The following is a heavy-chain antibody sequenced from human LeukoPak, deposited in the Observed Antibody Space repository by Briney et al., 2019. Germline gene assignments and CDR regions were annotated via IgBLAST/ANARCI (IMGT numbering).Heavy chain of an antibody. CDR1: GFTFSNYG. V-gene: IGHV3-7*01. Sequence: GGSLRLSCAASGFTFSNYGMSWVRQAPGKGLEWVANIKQDGSEKYYVDSVKGRFTVSRDNAKNSLYLQMNSLRVEDTSVYYCARLRGLYSGTYRYQTAFEYWGQGSLLTVSS. D-gene: IGHD1-26*01. CDR3: ARLRGLYSGTYRYQTAFEY. CDR2: IKQDGSEK. J-gene: IGHJ4*02.